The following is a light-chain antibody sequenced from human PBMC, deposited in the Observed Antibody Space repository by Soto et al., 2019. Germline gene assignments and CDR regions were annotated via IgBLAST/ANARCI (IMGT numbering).Light chain of an antibody. V-gene: IGKV1-5*03. Sequence: DIPMTHSPSTLSASVGDRVTITCRASQSINNGLVWYQQQPGIAPNLLMYKASNLESGVPSRFSGSGSGTEFALTISSLQPDDFATYYCQQYNSYPWTCGQGTKVELK. J-gene: IGKJ1*01. CDR3: QQYNSYPWT. CDR2: KAS. CDR1: QSINNG.